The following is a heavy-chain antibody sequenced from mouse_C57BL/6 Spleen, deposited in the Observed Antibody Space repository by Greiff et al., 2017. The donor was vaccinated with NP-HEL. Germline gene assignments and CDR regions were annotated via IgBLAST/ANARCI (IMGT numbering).Heavy chain of an antibody. CDR2: ISDGGSYT. V-gene: IGHV5-4*01. CDR1: GFTFSSYA. D-gene: IGHD2-1*01. Sequence: EVQRVESGGGLVKPGGSLKLSCAASGFTFSSYAMSWVRQTPEKRLEWVATISDGGSYTYYPDNVQGRFTISRSNAKNNLYLQMSHLKSEDTAMYYCARDPLYYGNTWLAYWGQGTLVTVSA. CDR3: ARDPLYYGNTWLAY. J-gene: IGHJ3*01.